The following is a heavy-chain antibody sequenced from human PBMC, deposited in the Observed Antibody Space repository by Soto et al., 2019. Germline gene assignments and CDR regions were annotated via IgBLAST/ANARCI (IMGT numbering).Heavy chain of an antibody. J-gene: IGHJ5*02. CDR3: ARWDFWSGYSSPNWFDP. Sequence: QVQLVQSGAEVKKPGASVKVSCKASGYTFTSYGISWVRQAPGQGLEWMGWISAYNGNTNYAQKLQGRVTMTTDTSXSXXYMELRSLRSDDTAVYYCARWDFWSGYSSPNWFDPWGQGTLVTVSS. V-gene: IGHV1-18*01. CDR1: GYTFTSYG. CDR2: ISAYNGNT. D-gene: IGHD3-3*01.